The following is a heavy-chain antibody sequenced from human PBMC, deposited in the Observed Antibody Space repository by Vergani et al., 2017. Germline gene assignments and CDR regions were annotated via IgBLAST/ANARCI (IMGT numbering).Heavy chain of an antibody. D-gene: IGHD2-15*01. Sequence: QVQLQESGPGLVKPSQTLSLTCTVSGGSISSGGYYWSWIRQHPGKGLEWIGYIYYSGSTYYHPSLKSRVTIAVDTAKNQFSLKLSSVTAADTAVYYCARWVLCSGGSCYYNWFDPWGQGTLVTVSS. CDR3: ARWVLCSGGSCYYNWFDP. J-gene: IGHJ5*02. V-gene: IGHV4-31*03. CDR1: GGSISSGGYY. CDR2: IYYSGST.